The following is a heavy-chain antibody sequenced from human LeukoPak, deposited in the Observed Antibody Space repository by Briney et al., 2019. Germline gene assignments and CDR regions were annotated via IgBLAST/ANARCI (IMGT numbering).Heavy chain of an antibody. CDR2: INHSGST. D-gene: IGHD3-9*01. V-gene: IGHV4-34*01. Sequence: SETLSLTCAVYGGSFSGYYWSWIRQPPGKGLEWIGEINHSGSTNYNPSLKSRVTISVDTSKNQFSLKLSSVTAADTAVYYCARHLNYDILTGSYYYYMDVWGKGTTVTISS. J-gene: IGHJ6*03. CDR3: ARHLNYDILTGSYYYYMDV. CDR1: GGSFSGYY.